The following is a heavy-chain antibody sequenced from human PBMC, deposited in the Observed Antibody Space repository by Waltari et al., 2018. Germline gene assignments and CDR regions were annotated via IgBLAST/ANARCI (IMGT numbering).Heavy chain of an antibody. CDR1: GFTFNDYA. CDR3: VRTGYSGNYYYFDF. D-gene: IGHD4-4*01. V-gene: IGHV3-9*01. CDR2: INWNSGNI. Sequence: VQLLESGGGVVQPGTSLRLSCVASGFTFNDYAMEWVRQAPGKGLEWVSGINWNSGNIGYADSVKGRFTISRDNAKNSLYLQMNSLRVEDTALYYCVRTGYSGNYYYFDFWGQGTLVTVSS. J-gene: IGHJ4*02.